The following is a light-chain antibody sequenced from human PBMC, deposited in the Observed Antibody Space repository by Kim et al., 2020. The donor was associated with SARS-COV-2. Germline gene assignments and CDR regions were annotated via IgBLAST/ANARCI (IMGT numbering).Light chain of an antibody. J-gene: IGKJ3*01. V-gene: IGKV1-39*01. CDR2: AAS. CDR3: QQSYSTS. Sequence: DIKMTQSPSSLSASVGDRVTITCRASQSISSYLNWYQQKPGKAPKLLIYAASSLQSGVPSRFSGSGSGTDFTLTISSLQPEDFATYYCQQSYSTSFGPGTKVVIK. CDR1: QSISSY.